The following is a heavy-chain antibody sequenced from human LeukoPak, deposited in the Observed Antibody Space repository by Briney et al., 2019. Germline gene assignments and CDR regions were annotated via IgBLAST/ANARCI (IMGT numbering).Heavy chain of an antibody. V-gene: IGHV4-59*12. CDR2: ISYSGST. Sequence: SETLSLTCTVSGGSISSFYWSWIRQPPGKGLEWIGYISYSGSTNYNPSLKSRVTISVDTSKNQFSLKLSSVTAADTAVYYCARAIMVRGVTFDYWGQGTLVTVSS. CDR1: GGSISSFY. J-gene: IGHJ4*02. D-gene: IGHD3-10*01. CDR3: ARAIMVRGVTFDY.